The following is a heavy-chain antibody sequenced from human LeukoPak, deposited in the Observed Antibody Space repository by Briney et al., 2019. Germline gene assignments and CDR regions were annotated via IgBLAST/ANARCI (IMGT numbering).Heavy chain of an antibody. CDR3: AKSNGYRVYNWFDP. CDR2: VSGSGGST. V-gene: IGHV3-23*01. J-gene: IGHJ5*02. Sequence: GGSLRLSCAASGFTFGSYAMCWVRQAPGKGPEWVSSVSGSGGSTYYADSLKGRFTISRDNSNNTLYLQMNSLRADDTALYYCAKSNGYRVYNWFDPWGQGTLVTVSS. D-gene: IGHD1-1*01. CDR1: GFTFGSYA.